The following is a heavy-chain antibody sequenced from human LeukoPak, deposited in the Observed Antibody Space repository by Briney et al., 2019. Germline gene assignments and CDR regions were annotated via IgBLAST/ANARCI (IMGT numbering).Heavy chain of an antibody. CDR2: IYYSGST. CDR1: GGSISSGGYY. Sequence: SETLSLTCTVSGGSISSGGYYWSWIRQHPGKGLEWIGYIYYSGSTYYNPSLKSRVTISVDTSKNQFSLKLSSVTAADTAVYYCARGLVDSEYSSGIVDYWGQGTLVTVSS. CDR3: ARGLVDSEYSSGIVDY. D-gene: IGHD6-19*01. J-gene: IGHJ4*02. V-gene: IGHV4-31*03.